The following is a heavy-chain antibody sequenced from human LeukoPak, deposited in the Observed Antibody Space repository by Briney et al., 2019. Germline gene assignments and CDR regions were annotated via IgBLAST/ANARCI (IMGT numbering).Heavy chain of an antibody. D-gene: IGHD1-26*01. Sequence: GESLKISCKGSGYSFTSYWISWVRQMPGKGLEWMGRIDPSDSYATYSPPFQGHVTFSADKSVSTAYLQWSSLKASDTAMYYCARSSFAREPNSVAAFDIWGQGTMVTVSS. J-gene: IGHJ3*02. CDR3: ARSSFAREPNSVAAFDI. CDR2: IDPSDSYA. CDR1: GYSFTSYW. V-gene: IGHV5-10-1*01.